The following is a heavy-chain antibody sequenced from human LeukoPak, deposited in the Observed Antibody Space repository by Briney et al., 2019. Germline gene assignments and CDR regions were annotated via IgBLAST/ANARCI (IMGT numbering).Heavy chain of an antibody. J-gene: IGHJ4*02. CDR2: ISSSSSYI. V-gene: IGHV3-21*01. CDR3: ARDGRSSIAVAGFDY. D-gene: IGHD6-19*01. CDR1: GFTFSSYS. Sequence: GGSLRLSCAASGFTFSSYSMNWVRQAPGKGLEWVSSISSSSSYIYYADSVKGRFTISRDNAKNSLYLQMNNLRAEDTAVYYCARDGRSSIAVAGFDYWGQGTLVTVSS.